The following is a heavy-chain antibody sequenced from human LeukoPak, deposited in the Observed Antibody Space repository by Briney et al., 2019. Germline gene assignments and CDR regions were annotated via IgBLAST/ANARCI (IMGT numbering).Heavy chain of an antibody. CDR3: ARGLGYGDSYDF. Sequence: ASETLSLTCTLAEGSISSFYWAWIRQPPGKGLEWIGYIYRTGGTNYSPSLKSRVTISVDTSKNQFSLKLTSVTAADTAVYYCARGLGYGDSYDFWGQGTLVTVSS. CDR1: EGSISSFY. D-gene: IGHD5-18*01. V-gene: IGHV4-59*01. CDR2: IYRTGGT. J-gene: IGHJ4*02.